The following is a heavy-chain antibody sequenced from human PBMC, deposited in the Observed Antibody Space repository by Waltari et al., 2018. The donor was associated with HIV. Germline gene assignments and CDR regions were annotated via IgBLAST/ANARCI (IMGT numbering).Heavy chain of an antibody. CDR2: IDTDGSTT. V-gene: IGHV3-74*01. CDR3: ARDVAGRGGY. CDR1: GFPFSSYW. Sequence: ELQLGDSGGDLVQPGGSLSLPCAASGFPFSSYWMPWVRQAPGKGLVWVSRIDTDGSTTTYADSVKGRFTISRDNAKNILYLQMNSLRVEDTAVYYCARDVAGRGGYWGQGTLVSVSS. J-gene: IGHJ4*02. D-gene: IGHD3-3*01.